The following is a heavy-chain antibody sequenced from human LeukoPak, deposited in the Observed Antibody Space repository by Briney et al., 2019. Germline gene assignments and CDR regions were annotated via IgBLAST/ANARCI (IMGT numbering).Heavy chain of an antibody. CDR1: GGTFISYA. D-gene: IGHD2-15*01. CDR2: IIPIFGTA. J-gene: IGHJ4*02. Sequence: SVTVSSTASGGTFISYAISWVRQAPGQGLEWMGGIIPIFGTANYAQKFQGRVTITADESTSTAYMQLSSLRSEDTAVYYCARSRWGCSGGSCYGYDFDYWGEGALGAVSP. CDR3: ARSRWGCSGGSCYGYDFDY. V-gene: IGHV1-69*01.